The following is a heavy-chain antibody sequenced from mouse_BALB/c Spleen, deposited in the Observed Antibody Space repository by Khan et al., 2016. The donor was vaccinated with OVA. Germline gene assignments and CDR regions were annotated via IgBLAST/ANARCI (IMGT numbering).Heavy chain of an antibody. Sequence: QVQLQQSGAELVRPGVSVKISCKASGYTFTDYAMHWVKQRHAKSLEWIGVISTNYGDADYNQKFQGKASMTVDRSSSTAYMELARVTSEDSAIYYCVRGGKFAYWGQGTLVTVSA. CDR1: GYTFTDYA. V-gene: IGHV1S137*01. CDR3: VRGGKFAY. CDR2: ISTNYGDA. J-gene: IGHJ3*01. D-gene: IGHD1-1*02.